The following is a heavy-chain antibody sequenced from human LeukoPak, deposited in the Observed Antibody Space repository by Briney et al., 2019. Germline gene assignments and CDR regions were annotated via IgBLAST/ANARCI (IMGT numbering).Heavy chain of an antibody. CDR1: GFTFSSYW. J-gene: IGHJ4*02. CDR2: IKQDGSEK. V-gene: IGHV3-7*01. D-gene: IGHD3-22*01. Sequence: GGSLRLSCAASGFTFSSYWMSWVRQAPGKGLEWVANIKQDGSEKYYVGSVKGRFTISRDNAKNSLYLQMNSLRAEDTAVYYCAREGDYYDSSGYQLFFDYWDQGTLVTVSS. CDR3: AREGDYYDSSGYQLFFDY.